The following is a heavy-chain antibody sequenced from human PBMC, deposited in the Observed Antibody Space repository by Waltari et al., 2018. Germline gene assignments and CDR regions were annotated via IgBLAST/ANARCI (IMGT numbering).Heavy chain of an antibody. CDR2: ITQDGSEK. CDR3: ARDGYDSSGYYPYYFDY. CDR1: GFTFSSYW. Sequence: EVQLVESGGGLVQPGGSLRLSCAASGFTFSSYWMSWVRQAPGKGLEWVANITQDGSEKYYVDSVKGRFTISRDNAKNSLYLQMNSLRAEDTAVYYCARDGYDSSGYYPYYFDYWGQGTLVTVSS. J-gene: IGHJ4*02. V-gene: IGHV3-7*01. D-gene: IGHD3-22*01.